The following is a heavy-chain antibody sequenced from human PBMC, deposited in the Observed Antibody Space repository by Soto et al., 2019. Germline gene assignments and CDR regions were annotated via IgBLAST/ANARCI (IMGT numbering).Heavy chain of an antibody. CDR3: ARGRRQQKGFDP. Sequence: ASVKVSCKASGYTFTSYDINWVRQATGQGLEWMGWMNPNSGNTGYAQKFQGRVTMTRNTSISTAYMELSSLRSEDTAVYYCARGRRQQKGFDPWGQGTLVTVSS. CDR2: MNPNSGNT. J-gene: IGHJ5*02. CDR1: GYTFTSYD. D-gene: IGHD6-13*01. V-gene: IGHV1-8*01.